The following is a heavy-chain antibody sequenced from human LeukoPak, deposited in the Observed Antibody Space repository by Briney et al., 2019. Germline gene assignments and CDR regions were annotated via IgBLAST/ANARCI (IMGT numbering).Heavy chain of an antibody. Sequence: SQTLSLTCAIPGDSVSINSAAWNWIRQSPSRGLEWLGRTYQRSKWYNDYAVSVKSRITINPDISKNQFSLQLNSVTPEDTAVYYCARSPSPYSSGWYFDYWGQGTQVTVSS. CDR1: GDSVSINSAA. V-gene: IGHV6-1*01. D-gene: IGHD6-19*01. CDR2: TYQRSKWYN. J-gene: IGHJ4*02. CDR3: ARSPSPYSSGWYFDY.